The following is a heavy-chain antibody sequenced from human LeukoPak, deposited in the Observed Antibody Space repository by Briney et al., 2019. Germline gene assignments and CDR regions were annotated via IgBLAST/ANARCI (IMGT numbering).Heavy chain of an antibody. CDR1: GFTFTGYY. CDR3: ARDLVGGTWASGY. J-gene: IGHJ4*02. V-gene: IGHV1-2*02. CDR2: INPNNGGT. D-gene: IGHD1-14*01. Sequence: ASVKVSCKASGFTFTGYYIHWVRQAPGQGLEWMGWINPNNGGTNYAQTFQDRVTMTRDTSISTAYMELSRLRSDNTAVYYCARDLVGGTWASGYWGQGTLVTVSS.